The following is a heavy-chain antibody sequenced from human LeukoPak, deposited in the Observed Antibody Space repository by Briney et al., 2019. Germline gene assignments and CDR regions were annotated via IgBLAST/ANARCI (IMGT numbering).Heavy chain of an antibody. CDR1: GFTFSRDW. V-gene: IGHV3-7*05. Sequence: PGGSLRLSCAASGFTFSRDWMTWVRQAPGKGLEWLTNIKPDGSEKYYVDSVKGRFTISRDNAKNSVYLQMTSLRAEDTAVYYCTRDQSGSGFNSDYWGQGTLVTVSS. CDR2: IKPDGSEK. CDR3: TRDQSGSGFNSDY. J-gene: IGHJ4*02. D-gene: IGHD5-24*01.